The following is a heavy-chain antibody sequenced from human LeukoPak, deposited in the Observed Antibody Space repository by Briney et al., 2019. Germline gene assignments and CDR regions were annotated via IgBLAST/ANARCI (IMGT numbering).Heavy chain of an antibody. V-gene: IGHV3-48*01. CDR1: GFTFSGYS. D-gene: IGHD2-15*01. CDR2: ISSRSDAI. J-gene: IGHJ4*02. CDR3: AREDPGRIAADC. Sequence: PGGSLRLSCAASGFTFSGYSMNWVRQAPGKGLEWVSYISSRSDAIYYADSVKGRFIISRDNAKNSLSLQMNSLRAEDTAIYYCAREDPGRIAADCWGQGTLVTVSS.